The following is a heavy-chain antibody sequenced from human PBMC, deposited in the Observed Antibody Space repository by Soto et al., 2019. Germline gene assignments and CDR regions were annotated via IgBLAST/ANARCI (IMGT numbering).Heavy chain of an antibody. CDR1: GFTFSSYG. CDR2: IWYDGSNK. J-gene: IGHJ4*02. CDR3: ARDLVDVPFWSGIDDY. Sequence: GGSLRLSCAASGFTFSSYGMHWVRQAPGKGLEWVAVIWYDGSNKYYADSVKGRFTISRDNSKNTLYLQMNSLRAEDTAVYYCARDLVDVPFWSGIDDYWGQGTLVTVSS. D-gene: IGHD3-3*01. V-gene: IGHV3-33*01.